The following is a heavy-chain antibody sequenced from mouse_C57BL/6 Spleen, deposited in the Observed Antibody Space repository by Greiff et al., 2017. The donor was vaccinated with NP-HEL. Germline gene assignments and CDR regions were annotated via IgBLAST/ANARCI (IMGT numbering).Heavy chain of an antibody. V-gene: IGHV1-19*01. Sequence: EVQLQESGPVLVKPGASVKMSCKASGYTFTDYYMNWVKQSHGKSLEWIGVINPYNGGTSYNQKFKGKATLTVDKSSSTAYRELNSLTSEDSAVYYWARRGIYYGNLYFDVWGTGTTVTVSP. CDR1: GYTFTDYY. CDR3: ARRGIYYGNLYFDV. CDR2: INPYNGGT. D-gene: IGHD2-1*01. J-gene: IGHJ1*03.